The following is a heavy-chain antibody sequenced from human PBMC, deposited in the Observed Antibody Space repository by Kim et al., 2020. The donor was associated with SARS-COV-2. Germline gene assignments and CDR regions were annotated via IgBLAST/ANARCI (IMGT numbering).Heavy chain of an antibody. J-gene: IGHJ6*03. CDR3: ATSVPAAIHYYYYYMDV. V-gene: IGHV4-39*01. Sequence: LKSRVTISVDTSKNQFSLKLSSVTAADTAVYYCATSVPAAIHYYYYYMDVWGKGTTVTVSS. D-gene: IGHD2-2*01.